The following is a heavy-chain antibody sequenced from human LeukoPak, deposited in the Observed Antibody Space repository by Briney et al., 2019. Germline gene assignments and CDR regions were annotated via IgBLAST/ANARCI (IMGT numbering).Heavy chain of an antibody. V-gene: IGHV1-69*13. CDR3: ARDGHNNSGSGGWFDS. D-gene: IGHD6-19*01. CDR2: IIPIFGTA. Sequence: SVKVSCEASGGTFSIYAISGGTQAPGQGLEWMGGIIPIFGTANYAQKFQGRVTITADESTSTAYMELSSLRSEDTAVYYCARDGHNNSGSGGWFDSWGQGTLVTVSS. CDR1: GGTFSIYA. J-gene: IGHJ5*01.